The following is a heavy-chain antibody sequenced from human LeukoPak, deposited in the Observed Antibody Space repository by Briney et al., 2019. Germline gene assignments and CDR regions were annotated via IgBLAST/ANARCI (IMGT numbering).Heavy chain of an antibody. D-gene: IGHD6-13*01. CDR1: GGSISSGTYY. Sequence: SETLSLTCTVSGGSISSGTYYWGWIRQPPGKGLEWIGNIYYSGSTYYNSSLKSRVTISVDTSKNQFSLKLSSVTAADTAVYYCAHREHSSSWYRGYYFDYWGQGTLVTVSS. CDR2: IYYSGST. V-gene: IGHV4-39*01. CDR3: AHREHSSSWYRGYYFDY. J-gene: IGHJ4*02.